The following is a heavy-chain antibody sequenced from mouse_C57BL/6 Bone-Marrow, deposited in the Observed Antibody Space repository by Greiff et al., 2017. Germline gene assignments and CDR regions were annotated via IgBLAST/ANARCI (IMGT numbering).Heavy chain of an antibody. CDR2: ILPGSGST. CDR1: GYTFTGYW. D-gene: IGHD1-1*01. Sequence: VKVVESGAELMKPGASVKLSCKATGYTFTGYWIEWVKQRPGHGLEWIGEILPGSGSTNYNEKFKGKATFTADTSSNTAYMQLSSLTTEDSAIYYCARGPFYYYGSSHWYFDVWGTGTTVTVSS. J-gene: IGHJ1*03. V-gene: IGHV1-9*01. CDR3: ARGPFYYYGSSHWYFDV.